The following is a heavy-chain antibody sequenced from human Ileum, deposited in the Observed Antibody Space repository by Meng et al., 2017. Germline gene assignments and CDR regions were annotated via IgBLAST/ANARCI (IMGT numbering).Heavy chain of an antibody. J-gene: IGHJ4*02. V-gene: IGHV3-30*01. CDR2: MSYDGNNK. D-gene: IGHD6-19*01. Sequence: VRFVAAGGGVVQPGRSLRLSCAASGFTFSNYALHWVRQAPGKGLEWVAVMSYDGNNKYYADSVKGRFTISRDNSKNTLFLQMNSLRAEDTAVYYCATPGGSGWSRGFDYWGQGTLVTVSS. CDR1: GFTFSNYA. CDR3: ATPGGSGWSRGFDY.